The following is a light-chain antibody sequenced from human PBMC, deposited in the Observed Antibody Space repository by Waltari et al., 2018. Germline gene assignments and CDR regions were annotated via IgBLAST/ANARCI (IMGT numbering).Light chain of an antibody. J-gene: IGLJ1*01. CDR1: SFNVGLNS. CDR2: SNN. V-gene: IGLV1-47*02. Sequence: QSILTQPPSASGAPGQRVTISCSGTSFNVGLNSVYCYQQLPGTAPKLIIYSNNKRPSGVPDRFSGSKSGTSASLAISGLRSEDEGDYYCSAWDDSLSGHYVFGTGTTVTVL. CDR3: SAWDDSLSGHYV.